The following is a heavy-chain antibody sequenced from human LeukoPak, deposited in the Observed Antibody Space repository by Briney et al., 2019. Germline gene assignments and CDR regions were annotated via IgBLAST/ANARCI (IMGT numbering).Heavy chain of an antibody. CDR2: IYYTGNT. Sequence: SETLSLTCTVSGGSISTDYWSWIRQPPGKGLEWIGYIYYTGNTNYNPSLKSRVTISVDTSKNQFSLKLSSVTAADTAVYYCARDQQRFWYFDLWGRGTLVTVSS. CDR1: GGSISTDY. CDR3: ARDQQRFWYFDL. D-gene: IGHD1/OR15-1a*01. V-gene: IGHV4-59*12. J-gene: IGHJ2*01.